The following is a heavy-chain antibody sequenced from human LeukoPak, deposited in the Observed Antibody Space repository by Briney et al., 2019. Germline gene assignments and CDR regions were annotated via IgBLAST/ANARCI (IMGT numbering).Heavy chain of an antibody. CDR1: GGSFSGYD. CDR3: ARRRRYCSGGSCYSGYSNWFDP. D-gene: IGHD2-15*01. CDR2: INHSGST. V-gene: IGHV4-34*01. J-gene: IGHJ5*02. Sequence: SETLSLTCAVYGGSFSGYDWSWIRQPPGKGLEWVAEINHSGSTNYNPSLVSRVTIAVDTSKNQFSMKLSSVTAADTAVYYCARRRRYCSGGSCYSGYSNWFDPWGQGTLVTVSP.